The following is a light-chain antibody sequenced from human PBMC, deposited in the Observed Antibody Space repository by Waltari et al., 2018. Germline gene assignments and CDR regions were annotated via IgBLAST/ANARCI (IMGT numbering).Light chain of an antibody. V-gene: IGKV1-8*01. Sequence: AIRVTQSPSSVSASTGDTVTITCRASGGVRSYFGWYQQKPVKAPQLLVYAASSLQTGVPSRFSARGSGTHFTLTINNVQSEDFATYHCEQYYSFPRTFGQGTKVEV. CDR3: EQYYSFPRT. CDR1: GGVRSY. CDR2: AAS. J-gene: IGKJ1*01.